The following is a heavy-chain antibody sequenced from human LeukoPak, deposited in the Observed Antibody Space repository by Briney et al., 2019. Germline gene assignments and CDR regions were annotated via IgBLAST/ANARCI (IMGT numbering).Heavy chain of an antibody. CDR2: ISAYNGNT. CDR3: ARAGNCSGGSCWYYYCYGMDV. J-gene: IGHJ6*02. D-gene: IGHD2-15*01. Sequence: ASVKVSCKASGYTFTSYGISWVRQAPGQGLEWMGWISAYNGNTNYAQKLQGRVTMTTDTSTSTAYMELRSLRSDDTAVYYCARAGNCSGGSCWYYYCYGMDVWGQGTTVTVSS. CDR1: GYTFTSYG. V-gene: IGHV1-18*01.